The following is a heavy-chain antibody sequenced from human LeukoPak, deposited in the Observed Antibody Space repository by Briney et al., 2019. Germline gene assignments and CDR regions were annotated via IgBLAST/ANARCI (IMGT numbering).Heavy chain of an antibody. Sequence: PSETLSLTCTVSGGSISSSSAYWGWIRQPPGKGLEWIGSIYYSKNTYYNPSLKSRVTISADMSKNQFSLTLGSVSATDTAVYYCVSPRGFSYGYFDYWGQGTLVTVSS. D-gene: IGHD5-18*01. J-gene: IGHJ4*02. CDR1: GGSISSSSAY. CDR3: VSPRGFSYGYFDY. V-gene: IGHV4-39*01. CDR2: IYYSKNT.